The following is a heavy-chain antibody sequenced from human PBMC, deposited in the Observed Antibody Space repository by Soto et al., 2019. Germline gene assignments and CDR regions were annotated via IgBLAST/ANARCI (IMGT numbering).Heavy chain of an antibody. J-gene: IGHJ6*02. Sequence: EVQLVQSGAEVKKPGESLRISCKGSANSFTNYWISWVRQMPGKGLEWMGRIDPSDSYTNYSPSFQGHVTISADKSISTAYLQWSSLKASDTAIYYCARHPRYCSENSCLTLIMDVWGQGTTVTVSS. D-gene: IGHD2-15*01. CDR1: ANSFTNYW. V-gene: IGHV5-10-1*03. CDR3: ARHPRYCSENSCLTLIMDV. CDR2: IDPSDSYT.